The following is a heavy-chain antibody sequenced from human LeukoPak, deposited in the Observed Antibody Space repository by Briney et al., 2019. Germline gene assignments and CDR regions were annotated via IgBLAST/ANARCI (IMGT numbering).Heavy chain of an antibody. CDR1: GGSFSDYF. V-gene: IGHV4-34*01. Sequence: SETLSLTCAVYGGSFSDYFWSWIRQPPGKGLEWIGEVNHSGRTYYNPSLKSRVTISVDTFKSEFSLKLSSVTVADTAVYYCARDVVVVPVAIHYGMDVWGQGTTVTVSS. J-gene: IGHJ6*02. CDR3: ARDVVVVPVAIHYGMDV. CDR2: VNHSGRT. D-gene: IGHD2-2*01.